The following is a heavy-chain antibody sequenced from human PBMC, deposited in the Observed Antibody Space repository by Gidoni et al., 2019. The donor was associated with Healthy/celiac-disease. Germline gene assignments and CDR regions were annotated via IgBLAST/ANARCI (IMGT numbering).Heavy chain of an antibody. CDR3: ARGLYSGSSPRYNWFDP. J-gene: IGHJ5*02. CDR2: INPSGGST. CDR1: GYTFTSYY. V-gene: IGHV1-46*01. Sequence: QVQLVQSGAEVKKPGASVKVSCKASGYTFTSYYMHWVRQAPGQGLEWMGIINPSGGSTSYAQKFQGRVTMTRDTSTSTVYMELSSLRSEDTAVYYCARGLYSGSSPRYNWFDPWGQGTLVTVSS. D-gene: IGHD1-26*01.